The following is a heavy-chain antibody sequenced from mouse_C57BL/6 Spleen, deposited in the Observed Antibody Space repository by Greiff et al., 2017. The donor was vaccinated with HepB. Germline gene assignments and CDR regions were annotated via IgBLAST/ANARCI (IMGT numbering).Heavy chain of an antibody. CDR2: ISDGGSYT. J-gene: IGHJ4*01. CDR1: GFTFSSYA. CDR3: ARITTVVVSYAMDY. D-gene: IGHD1-1*01. V-gene: IGHV5-4*03. Sequence: EVKLMESGGGLVKPGGSLKLSCAASGFTFSSYAMSWVRQTPEKRLEWVATISDGGSYTYYPDNVKGRFTISRDNAKNNLYLQMSHLKSEDTAMYYCARITTVVVSYAMDYWGQGTSVTVSS.